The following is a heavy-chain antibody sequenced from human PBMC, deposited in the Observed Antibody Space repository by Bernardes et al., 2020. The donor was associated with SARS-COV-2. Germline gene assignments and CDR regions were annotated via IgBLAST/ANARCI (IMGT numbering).Heavy chain of an antibody. CDR1: GFTFSNYW. CDR3: VSGGGGWPF. J-gene: IGHJ4*02. CDR2: INEDGSEK. D-gene: IGHD6-19*01. V-gene: IGHV3-7*01. Sequence: GGSLRLSCEGSGFTFSNYWMNWVRQAPGKGLEWVANINEDGSEKNYVDTVKGRFTIARDNAENSVYLQMNSLRVEDTAVYYCVSGGGGWPFWGQGTLVTVSS.